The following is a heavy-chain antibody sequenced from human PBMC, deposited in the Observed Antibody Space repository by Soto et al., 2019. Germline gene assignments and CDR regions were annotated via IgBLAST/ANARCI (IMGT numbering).Heavy chain of an antibody. CDR1: GFTFSRSW. CDR3: VRDLGANIALEGEFVDS. V-gene: IGHV3-7*03. Sequence: GGSLRLSCAASGFTFSRSWMTWVRQAPGKGLEWVASIRADGSERYYVDSVEGRFTISRDNAKNSLYLQMNNLRAEDTAVYYCVRDLGANIALEGEFVDSWGQGTLVTVSS. D-gene: IGHD2-21*01. J-gene: IGHJ4*02. CDR2: IRADGSER.